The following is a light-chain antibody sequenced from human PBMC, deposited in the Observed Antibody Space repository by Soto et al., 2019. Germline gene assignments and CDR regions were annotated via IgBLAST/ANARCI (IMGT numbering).Light chain of an antibody. CDR3: SSYTTSSTLYV. CDR1: SSDVGGYNY. V-gene: IGLV2-14*01. J-gene: IGLJ1*01. Sequence: QSSLTQPASLSGSPGQSITISCTGTSSDVGGYNYVSWYQQHPGKAPKLMIYEVSNRPSGVSNRFSGSKSGYTASLTISGLQAEDEADYYCSSYTTSSTLYVFGSGTKV. CDR2: EVS.